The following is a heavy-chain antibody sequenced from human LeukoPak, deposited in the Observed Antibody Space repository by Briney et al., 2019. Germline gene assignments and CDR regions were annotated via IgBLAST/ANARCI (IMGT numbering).Heavy chain of an antibody. Sequence: SETLSLTCTVSGGSISSYYWSWIRQPPGKGLEWIGYIYYSGSTNYNPSLKCRVTISVDTSKNQFSLKLSSVTAADTAVYYCARLRRNLDSSGYYQYYFDYWGQGTLVTVSS. V-gene: IGHV4-59*08. CDR2: IYYSGST. CDR1: GGSISSYY. J-gene: IGHJ4*02. CDR3: ARLRRNLDSSGYYQYYFDY. D-gene: IGHD3-22*01.